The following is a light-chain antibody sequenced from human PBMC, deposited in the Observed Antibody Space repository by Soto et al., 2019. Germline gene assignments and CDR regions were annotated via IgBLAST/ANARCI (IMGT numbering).Light chain of an antibody. CDR2: GTS. CDR3: EQYGSSPPSIT. Sequence: PGERATVSCRASQSVSRSNLAWYQHKPGQAPRLLIYGTSNRATGIPDRFTGSGSGTDLTLTISSLEPEDFAVYYCEQYGSSPPSITGGHGKRLAIK. CDR1: QSVSRSN. J-gene: IGKJ5*01. V-gene: IGKV3-20*01.